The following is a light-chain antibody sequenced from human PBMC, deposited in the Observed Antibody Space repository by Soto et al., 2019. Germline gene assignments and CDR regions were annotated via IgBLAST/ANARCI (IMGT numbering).Light chain of an antibody. V-gene: IGKV3-20*01. CDR2: DAS. J-gene: IGKJ1*01. Sequence: EIVLTQSPATLSLSPGERATLSCRASQGVSSYLAWYQQKPGQAPRLLIYDASSRATGIPDRFSGSGSGTDFTLTISRLEPEDFAVYYCQQYGSSPPTWTFGQVTKVEIK. CDR3: QQYGSSPPTWT. CDR1: QGVSSY.